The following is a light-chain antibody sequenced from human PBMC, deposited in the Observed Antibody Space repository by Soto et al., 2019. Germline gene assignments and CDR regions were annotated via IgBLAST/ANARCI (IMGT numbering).Light chain of an antibody. CDR3: QQYDEWPPSYT. J-gene: IGKJ2*01. CDR1: HSVSDN. CDR2: GAS. V-gene: IGKV3-15*01. Sequence: EIMMTQSPATLSVSPGERATLSCRASHSVSDNLAWYQQKPGQAPRLLIYGASTRATGIPARISGSGSGTELTLTISSLQSEDFAVYYCQQYDEWPPSYTFGQGTKLEIK.